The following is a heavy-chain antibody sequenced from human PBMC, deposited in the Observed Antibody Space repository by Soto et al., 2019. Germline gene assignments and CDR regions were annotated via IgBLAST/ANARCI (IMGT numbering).Heavy chain of an antibody. CDR1: GFTFSTYS. CDR3: ATGVKSSSWYGDIDY. Sequence: SGGSLRLSCAASGFTFSTYSMNWVRQAPGKGLEWVSSISSSSSYIYYADSVKGRFTISRDNAKNSLSLQMNSLRAEDTAVYYCATGVKSSSWYGDIDYWGQGTLVTVSS. J-gene: IGHJ4*02. CDR2: ISSSSSYI. D-gene: IGHD6-13*01. V-gene: IGHV3-21*01.